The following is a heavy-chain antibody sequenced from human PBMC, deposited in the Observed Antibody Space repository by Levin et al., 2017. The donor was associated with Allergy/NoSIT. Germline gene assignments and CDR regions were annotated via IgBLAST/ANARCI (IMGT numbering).Heavy chain of an antibody. Sequence: GGSLRLSCAASGFTFSNAWMSWVRQAPGKGLEWVGRIKSKTDGGTTDYAAPVKGRFTISRDDSKNTLYLQMNSLKTEDTAVYYCTTDSTYSSGWTQPSDYWGQGTLVTVSS. CDR3: TTDSTYSSGWTQPSDY. J-gene: IGHJ4*02. D-gene: IGHD6-19*01. CDR1: GFTFSNAW. V-gene: IGHV3-15*01. CDR2: IKSKTDGGTT.